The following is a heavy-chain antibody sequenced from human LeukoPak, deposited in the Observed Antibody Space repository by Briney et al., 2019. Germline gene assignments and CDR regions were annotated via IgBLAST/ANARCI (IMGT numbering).Heavy chain of an antibody. J-gene: IGHJ5*02. CDR1: GYTFTGYY. Sequence: ASVKVSCKASGYTFTGYYMHWVRQAPGQGLEWMGWINPNSGGTNYAQKFQGSVTMTRDTSISTAYMELSRLRSDDTAVYYCARDFAGGQDDNWFDPWGQGTLVTVSS. CDR2: INPNSGGT. CDR3: ARDFAGGQDDNWFDP. V-gene: IGHV1-2*02. D-gene: IGHD1-14*01.